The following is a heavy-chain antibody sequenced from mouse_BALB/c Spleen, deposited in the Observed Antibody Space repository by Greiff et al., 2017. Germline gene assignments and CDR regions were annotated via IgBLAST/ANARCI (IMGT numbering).Heavy chain of an antibody. CDR2: INPDSSTI. Sequence: EVQLQQSGGGLVQPGGSLKLSCAASGFDFSRYWMSWVRQAPGKGLEWIGEINPDSSTINYTPSLKDKFIISRDNAKNTLYLQMSKVRSEDTALYYCARLSYYRYDGYFDYWGQGTTLTVSS. J-gene: IGHJ2*01. D-gene: IGHD2-14*01. CDR1: GFDFSRYW. V-gene: IGHV4-1*02. CDR3: ARLSYYRYDGYFDY.